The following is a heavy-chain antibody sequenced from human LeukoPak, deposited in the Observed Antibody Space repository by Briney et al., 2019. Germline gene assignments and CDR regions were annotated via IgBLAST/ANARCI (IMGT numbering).Heavy chain of an antibody. V-gene: IGHV4-31*03. D-gene: IGHD6-25*01. J-gene: IGHJ5*02. CDR1: GGSISSGGYY. CDR2: IYYSGST. Sequence: SQTLSLTCTVSGGSISSGGYYWSWIRQHPGKGLERIGYIYYSGSTYYNPSLKSRVTISVDTSKNQFSLKLSSVTAADTAVYYCARAYAAAANWFDPWGQGTLVTVSS. CDR3: ARAYAAAANWFDP.